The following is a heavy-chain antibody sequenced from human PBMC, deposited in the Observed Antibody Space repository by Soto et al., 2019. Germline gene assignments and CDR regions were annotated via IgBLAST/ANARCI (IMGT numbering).Heavy chain of an antibody. CDR1: GFTFSSNG. Sequence: GGSLRLSCAASGFTFSSNGMHWVRQAPGKGLEWVAVIWYDGSNKYYADSVEGRFTISRDNSKNTLYLQMNTLRAEDTAVYYCARWGNNKKLDYWGQGTLVTVSS. J-gene: IGHJ4*02. CDR3: ARWGNNKKLDY. D-gene: IGHD3-16*01. V-gene: IGHV3-33*01. CDR2: IWYDGSNK.